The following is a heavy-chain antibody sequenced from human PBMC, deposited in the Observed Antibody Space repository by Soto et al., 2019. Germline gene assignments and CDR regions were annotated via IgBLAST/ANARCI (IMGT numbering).Heavy chain of an antibody. CDR1: SGSISSAHW. V-gene: IGHV4-4*02. CDR2: IYHSGST. CDR3: ATNSYYSLGV. J-gene: IGHJ6*02. Sequence: QVQLQESGPGLVKPSGTLSLTCAVSSGSISSAHWWNWVRQPPGKGLEWIGEIYHSGSTNYNPSLKSRVTGSVDKSMNQFSLKLTSVTAADTAVYYCATNSYYSLGVWGQGTTVTVSS.